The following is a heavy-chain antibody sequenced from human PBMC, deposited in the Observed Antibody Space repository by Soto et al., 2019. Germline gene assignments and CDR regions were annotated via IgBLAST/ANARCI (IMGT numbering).Heavy chain of an antibody. CDR3: ARSGYSYGPFDY. CDR1: GFTVSSTY. J-gene: IGHJ4*02. Sequence: PVGSLRLSCAVSGFTVSSTYMSWVRQAPGKGLEWVSVIYSGGSTYYADSVKGRFTISRDNSKNTPYLQMNSLRAEDTAVYYCARSGYSYGPFDYWGQGTLVTVSS. V-gene: IGHV3-53*01. CDR2: IYSGGST. D-gene: IGHD5-18*01.